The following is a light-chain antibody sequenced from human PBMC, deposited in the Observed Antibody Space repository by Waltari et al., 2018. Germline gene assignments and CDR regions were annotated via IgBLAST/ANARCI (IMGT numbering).Light chain of an antibody. CDR2: GKN. V-gene: IGLV3-19*01. Sequence: SSKLTQDPAMSVALGQTVRIKCQGDSLRRFYASGYQQKPGQAPVLVMYGKNNRPSGIPDRFSDSSSGNTASLTITGAQAEDEADYYCNSRDSSDNPVFGGGTKLTVL. CDR3: NSRDSSDNPV. CDR1: SLRRFY. J-gene: IGLJ2*01.